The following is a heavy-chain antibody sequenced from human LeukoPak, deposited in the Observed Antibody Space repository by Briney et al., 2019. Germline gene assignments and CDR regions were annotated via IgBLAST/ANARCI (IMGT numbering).Heavy chain of an antibody. CDR1: GFTFSSYD. D-gene: IGHD1-26*01. V-gene: IGHV3-13*01. J-gene: IGHJ4*02. CDR2: IGTAGDT. CDR3: ARDRLEATTALLGY. Sequence: GGSLRLSCAASGFTFSSYDMHWVRQATGKGLEWVSAIGTAGDTYYPGSVKGRFTISRENAKNSLYLQMNSLRAGDTAVYYCARDRLEATTALLGYWGQGTLVTVSS.